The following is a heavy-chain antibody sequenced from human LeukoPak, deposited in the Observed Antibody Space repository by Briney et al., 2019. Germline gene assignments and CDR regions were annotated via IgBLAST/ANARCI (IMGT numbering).Heavy chain of an antibody. CDR3: ARDHHYYDSSGYYYLYWFDP. V-gene: IGHV4-4*07. Sequence: SETLSLTCTVSGGSISSYYWSWIRQPAGKGLEWIGRIYTSGSTNCNPSLKSRVTMSVDTSKNQFSLKLSSVTAADTAVYYCARDHHYYDSSGYYYLYWFDPWGQGTLVTVSS. CDR1: GGSISSYY. CDR2: IYTSGST. J-gene: IGHJ5*02. D-gene: IGHD3-22*01.